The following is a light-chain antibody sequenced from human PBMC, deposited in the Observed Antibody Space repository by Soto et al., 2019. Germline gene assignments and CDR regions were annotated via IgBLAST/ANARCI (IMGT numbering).Light chain of an antibody. CDR2: LKNDGSH. J-gene: IGLJ2*01. Sequence: LVLTQSPSASASPGASVKLTCTLSSGHSTYTIAWHQQHPGKGPRYLMRLKNDGSHTKGDGIPDRFSGSSFGAERYLTISSLQSEDEADYYCQTWDTGIQVFGAGTKVTVL. V-gene: IGLV4-69*01. CDR1: SGHSTYT. CDR3: QTWDTGIQV.